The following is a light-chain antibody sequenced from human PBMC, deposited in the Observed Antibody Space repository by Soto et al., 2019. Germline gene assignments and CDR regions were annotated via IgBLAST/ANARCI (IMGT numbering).Light chain of an antibody. CDR3: CSYAGSYTWV. CDR1: SSDVGDYNY. CDR2: DVS. Sequence: QSALTQPRSVSGSPGQSVTISCTGTSSDVGDYNYVSWYQQHPGKAPKLMIYDVSELPSGVPDRFSGSKSGNTASLTISGLQAEDEADYYCCSYAGSYTWVFGGGTKLTVL. V-gene: IGLV2-11*01. J-gene: IGLJ3*02.